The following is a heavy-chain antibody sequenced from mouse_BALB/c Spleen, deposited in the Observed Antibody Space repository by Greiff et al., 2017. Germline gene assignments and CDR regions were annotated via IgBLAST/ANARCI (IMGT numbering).Heavy chain of an antibody. J-gene: IGHJ4*01. CDR3: ARVEYGPSYYYAMDY. CDR1: GFSLTSYG. Sequence: VQLVESGPGLVAPSQSLSITCTVSGFSLTSYGVHWVRQPPGKGLEWLGVIWAGGSTNYNSALMSRLSISKDNSKSQVFLKMNSLQTDDTAMYYCARVEYGPSYYYAMDYWGQGTSVTVSS. V-gene: IGHV2-9*02. D-gene: IGHD2-10*02. CDR2: IWAGGST.